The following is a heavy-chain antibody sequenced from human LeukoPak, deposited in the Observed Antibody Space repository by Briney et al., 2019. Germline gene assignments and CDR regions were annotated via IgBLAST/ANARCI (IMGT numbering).Heavy chain of an antibody. Sequence: SETLSFTCAVYGGSFSGYYWSWIRQPPGKGLEWIGEINHSGSTNYNPSLKSRVTISVDTSKNQFSLKLSSVTAADTAVYYCARGAPAGMDVWGKGTTVTVSS. CDR2: INHSGST. CDR3: ARGAPAGMDV. CDR1: GGSFSGYY. J-gene: IGHJ6*04. V-gene: IGHV4-34*01.